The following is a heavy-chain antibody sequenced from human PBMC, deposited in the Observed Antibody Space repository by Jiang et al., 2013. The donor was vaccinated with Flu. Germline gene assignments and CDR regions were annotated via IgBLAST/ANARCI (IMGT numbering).Heavy chain of an antibody. Sequence: SGAEVKKSGASVKVSCKASGYTFTAYYMHWVRQAPGQGLEWMGWINPNTGGTNYAQKFQGYVTMARDTSISTAYMELSRLRSDDTAVYYCAALVATTPYWGQGTLVTVSS. CDR3: AALVATTPY. V-gene: IGHV1-2*04. CDR1: GYTFTAYY. CDR2: INPNTGGT. D-gene: IGHD5-12*01. J-gene: IGHJ4*02.